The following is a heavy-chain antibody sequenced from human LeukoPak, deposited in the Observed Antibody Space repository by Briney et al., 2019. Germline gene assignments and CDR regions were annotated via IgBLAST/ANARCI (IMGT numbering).Heavy chain of an antibody. CDR2: IYYSGST. CDR3: ARLSSSFGSDFDY. J-gene: IGHJ4*02. D-gene: IGHD6-6*01. CDR1: GGSISSYY. V-gene: IGHV4-59*01. Sequence: SETLSLTCTVSGGSISSYYWSWIRQPPGKGLEWIGYIYYSGSTNYNPSLKSRVTMSVDTSKNQFSLKLSSVTAADTAVYYCARLSSSFGSDFDYWGQGTLVTVSS.